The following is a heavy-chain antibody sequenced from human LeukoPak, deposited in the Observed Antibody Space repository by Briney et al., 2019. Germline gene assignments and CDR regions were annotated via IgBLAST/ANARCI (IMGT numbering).Heavy chain of an antibody. Sequence: SETLSLTCTVFGGSISSYYWSWIRQPAGKGLEWTGRIYTSGSTNYNPSLKSRVTMSVDTSKNQFSLKLSPVTAADTAVYYCARGTSGWYYYYYYMDVWGRGTTVTISS. J-gene: IGHJ6*03. CDR3: ARGTSGWYYYYYYMDV. D-gene: IGHD6-19*01. V-gene: IGHV4-4*07. CDR1: GGSISSYY. CDR2: IYTSGST.